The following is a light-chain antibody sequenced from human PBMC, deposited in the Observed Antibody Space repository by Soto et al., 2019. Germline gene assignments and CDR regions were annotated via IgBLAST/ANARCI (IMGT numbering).Light chain of an antibody. Sequence: DIVMTQSPDSLALSLGEKATINCKSSQSLLYSSNNKNYLAWYQQKPGQPPKLLIYWASAREFGVPDRFRGSGSGTDFTLTISSLQAEDVAVYYCHQYYGSLPTFGQGTKVEIK. CDR1: QSLLYSSNNKNY. CDR3: HQYYGSLPT. J-gene: IGKJ1*01. V-gene: IGKV4-1*01. CDR2: WAS.